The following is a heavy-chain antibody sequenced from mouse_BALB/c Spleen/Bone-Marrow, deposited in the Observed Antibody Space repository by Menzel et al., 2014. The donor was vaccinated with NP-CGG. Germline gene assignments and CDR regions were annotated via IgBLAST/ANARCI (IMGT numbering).Heavy chain of an antibody. CDR3: ARDAMDY. J-gene: IGHJ4*01. CDR1: GYTFTDYA. V-gene: IGHV1S137*01. CDR2: ISTYYGDA. Sequence: VQLQQSGAELVRPGVSVKISCKGSGYTFTDYAMHWVKQSRAKSLEWIGVISTYYGDASYNQKFKGKATMTVHKSSSTAYMELARLTSEDSAIYYCARDAMDYWGQGTSVTVSS.